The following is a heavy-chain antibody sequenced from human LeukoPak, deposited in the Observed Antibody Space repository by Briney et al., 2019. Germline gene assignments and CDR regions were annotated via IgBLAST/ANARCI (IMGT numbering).Heavy chain of an antibody. V-gene: IGHV3-23*01. J-gene: IGHJ4*02. CDR1: GFTFSSYA. CDR3: ARDLAWGAFDS. D-gene: IGHD7-27*01. Sequence: GGSLRLSCAASGFTFSSYAMHWVRQAPGKGLEWLSGVSPPGGGTYADSVKGRFTISRDDSKNTLSLQMSSLTVEDTAIYYCARDLAWGAFDSWGQGTLVTVSS. CDR2: VSPPGGGT.